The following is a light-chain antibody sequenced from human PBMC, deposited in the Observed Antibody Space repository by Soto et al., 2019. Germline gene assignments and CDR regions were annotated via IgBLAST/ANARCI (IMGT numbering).Light chain of an antibody. Sequence: EIVLTQSPGTLSLSPGERATLSCRASQSVSSSYLAWYQQKPGQAPRLLIYGASSMATGIPDRFSGSGSGTDFTLTISRLEPEDFALYYCQQYGSSPPTFGQGTKVEIK. CDR2: GAS. J-gene: IGKJ1*01. CDR1: QSVSSSY. CDR3: QQYGSSPPT. V-gene: IGKV3-20*01.